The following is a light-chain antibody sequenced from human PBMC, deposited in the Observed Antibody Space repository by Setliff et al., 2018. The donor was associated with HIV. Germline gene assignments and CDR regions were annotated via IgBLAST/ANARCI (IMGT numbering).Light chain of an antibody. CDR1: SSDVGGYNY. V-gene: IGLV2-14*01. J-gene: IGLJ1*01. CDR2: EVR. CDR3: SSYAITNTLP. Sequence: QSALTQPASVSGPPGQSITISCTGTSSDVGGYNYVSWYQQHPGKAPKLIIYEVRNRPSGVSNRFSGSKSGNTASLTISGLQAEDEGDYYCSSYAITNTLPFGTGTKVTVL.